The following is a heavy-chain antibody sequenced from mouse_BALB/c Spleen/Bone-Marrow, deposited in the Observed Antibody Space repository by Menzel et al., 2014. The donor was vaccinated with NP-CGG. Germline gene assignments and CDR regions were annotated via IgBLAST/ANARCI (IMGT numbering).Heavy chain of an antibody. V-gene: IGHV1-12*01. CDR1: GYTFTSYN. Sequence: QVQLQQSATELVKPGASVKMSCKTSGYTFTSYNMHWVKQTPGQGLEWIGSIYPGNGDSSYNQKFKGKATLTTDKSSSTAYMQVSSLTSEDSAVYYCARGGRSHFDSWGQGTTLTVSS. CDR2: IYPGNGDS. CDR3: ARGGRSHFDS. J-gene: IGHJ2*01.